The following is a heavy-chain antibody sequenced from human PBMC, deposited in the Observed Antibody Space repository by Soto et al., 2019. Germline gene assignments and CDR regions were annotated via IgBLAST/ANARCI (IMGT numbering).Heavy chain of an antibody. V-gene: IGHV3-53*01. D-gene: IGHD3-10*01. CDR1: GLGGDN. CDR3: ARDRVGDGAYSLDY. J-gene: IGHJ4*02. CDR2: LLTNGVT. Sequence: GGSRRLSWAASGLGGDNLVWVRRSPGKGLEWVASLLTNGVTQYADSVKGRFTVSRDSSTNTQYLRMNSLRVEDTAVYYCARDRVGDGAYSLDYWAQGVLVTVSS.